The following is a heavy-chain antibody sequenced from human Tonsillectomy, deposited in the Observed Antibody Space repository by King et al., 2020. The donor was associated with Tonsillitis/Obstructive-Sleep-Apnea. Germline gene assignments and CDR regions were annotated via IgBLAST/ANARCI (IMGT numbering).Heavy chain of an antibody. Sequence: VQLQQWGAGLLKPSETLSLPCAVYGESFSGHYWSWLRQPPGKGLEWIGEINYSGSTNYNPSLKRRVTIAVDTSKNQFSLNLNSMTAADTAVYYCAKRHSVTVVPVDYWGQGTLVTVSS. D-gene: IGHD1-20*01. CDR3: AKRHSVTVVPVDY. J-gene: IGHJ4*02. CDR2: INYSGST. V-gene: IGHV4-34*01. CDR1: GESFSGHY.